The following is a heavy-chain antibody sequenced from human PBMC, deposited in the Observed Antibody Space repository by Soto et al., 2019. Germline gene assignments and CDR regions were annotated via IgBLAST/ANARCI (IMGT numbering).Heavy chain of an antibody. CDR3: GRGRSGQIVVFY. Sequence: VSCKASGSTFTGHYIHWVRQAPEQGPEWMGEIGPESGATRYAQKFQGRVTMTRDMSITTVYMELNNLSPDDTAVYYCGRGRSGQIVVFYWGQGTPGTVS. CDR2: IGPESGAT. V-gene: IGHV1-2*02. J-gene: IGHJ4*02. D-gene: IGHD5-12*01. CDR1: GSTFTGHY.